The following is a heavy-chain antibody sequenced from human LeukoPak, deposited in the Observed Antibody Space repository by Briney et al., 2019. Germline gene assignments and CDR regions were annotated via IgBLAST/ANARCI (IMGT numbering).Heavy chain of an antibody. CDR3: ARDSRDYVWGSYRGGFDY. V-gene: IGHV3-7*01. J-gene: IGHJ4*02. CDR1: GFTFSTYW. D-gene: IGHD3-16*02. CDR2: IKPDGSEK. Sequence: GGSLRLSCAASGFTFSTYWMTWVRQAPGKGLEWVAIIKPDGSEKYYVDSVKGRFTISRDNAKNSLYLQMNSLRDEDTAVYYCARDSRDYVWGSYRGGFDYWGQGTLVTVSS.